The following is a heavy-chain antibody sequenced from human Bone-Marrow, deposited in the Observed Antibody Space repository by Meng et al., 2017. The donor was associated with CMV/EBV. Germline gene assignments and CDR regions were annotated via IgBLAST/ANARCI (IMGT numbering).Heavy chain of an antibody. CDR3: ARVGRIGGWDY. CDR2: ISSSGSTI. J-gene: IGHJ4*02. V-gene: IGHV3-48*03. CDR1: GFTFSRYE. Sequence: GESLKISCAASGFTFSRYEMNWVRQAPGKGLEWVSYISSSGSTIFYADPVKGRFTISRDNAKNSLYLQMNSLRAEDTAVYYCARVGRIGGWDYWGQGTLVTVSS. D-gene: IGHD2-15*01.